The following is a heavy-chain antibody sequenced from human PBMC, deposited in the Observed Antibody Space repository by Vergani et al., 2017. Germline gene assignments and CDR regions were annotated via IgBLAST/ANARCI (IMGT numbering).Heavy chain of an antibody. CDR2: IYPGDSDT. J-gene: IGHJ3*02. Sequence: EVQLVQSGAEVKKPGESLKISCKGSGYSFTSYWIGWVRQMPGKGLEWMGIIYPGDSDTRYSPSFQGQVTISADKSISTAYLQWSSLKASDTAMYYCARRGRDCSSTSCYLGPDAFDIWGQGTMVTVSS. CDR3: ARRGRDCSSTSCYLGPDAFDI. CDR1: GYSFTSYW. D-gene: IGHD2-2*01. V-gene: IGHV5-51*03.